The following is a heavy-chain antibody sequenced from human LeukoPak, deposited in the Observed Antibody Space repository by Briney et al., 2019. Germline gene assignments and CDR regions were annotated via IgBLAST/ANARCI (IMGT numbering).Heavy chain of an antibody. Sequence: GASVKVSCKVSGGTFSSYAISWGRQAPGQGLEWMGRIIPILVIANYAQKLQGRVTITADKSTSTDYMELSSLRSEDTAVHYCASSADYYDSSGYYPNWFDPWGQGTLVTVSS. CDR1: GGTFSSYA. CDR2: IIPILVIA. J-gene: IGHJ5*02. V-gene: IGHV1-69*04. CDR3: ASSADYYDSSGYYPNWFDP. D-gene: IGHD3-22*01.